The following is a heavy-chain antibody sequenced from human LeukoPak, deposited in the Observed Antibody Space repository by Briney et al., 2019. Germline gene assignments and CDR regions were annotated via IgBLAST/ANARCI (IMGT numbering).Heavy chain of an antibody. J-gene: IGHJ4*02. CDR2: IYHSGST. D-gene: IGHD5-18*01. V-gene: IGHV4-38-2*02. CDR3: ARVRGTAMVYYFDY. CDR1: GYSISSGYY. Sequence: SSETLSLTCTVSGYSISSGYYWGWIRQPPGKGLEWIGSIYHSGSTYYNPSLKSRVTISVDTSKNQFSLKLSSVTAADTAVYYCARVRGTAMVYYFDYWGQGTLVTVSS.